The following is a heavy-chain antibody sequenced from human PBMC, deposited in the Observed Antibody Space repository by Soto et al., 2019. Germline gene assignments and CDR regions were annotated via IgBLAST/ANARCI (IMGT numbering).Heavy chain of an antibody. CDR2: VTVSGDTS. J-gene: IGHJ6*03. V-gene: IGHV3-23*01. Sequence: EVQLLESGGGLAQPGGSLRLSCAASGFTFSDSALSWVRQGTGKGLEWVSSVTVSGDTSYYADSVEGRFTISRDNSKNNLYLQMNSLRADDTAVYYCAKHGCSYPACYPYYYYVDVWGEGATVTVSS. CDR1: GFTFSDSA. D-gene: IGHD2-15*01. CDR3: AKHGCSYPACYPYYYYVDV.